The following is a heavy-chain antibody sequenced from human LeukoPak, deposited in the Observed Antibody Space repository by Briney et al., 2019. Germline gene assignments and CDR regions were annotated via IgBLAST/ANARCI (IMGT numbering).Heavy chain of an antibody. Sequence: RGSLRLSCAASGFTFSSYWMSWVRQAPGKGLEWVANIKQDGSEKYYVDSVKGRFTISRDNAKNSLYLQMNSLRAEDTAVYYCAADYYGSGSYYRGDVWGKGTTVTVSS. CDR1: GFTFSSYW. CDR2: IKQDGSEK. J-gene: IGHJ6*04. V-gene: IGHV3-7*01. D-gene: IGHD3-10*01. CDR3: AADYYGSGSYYRGDV.